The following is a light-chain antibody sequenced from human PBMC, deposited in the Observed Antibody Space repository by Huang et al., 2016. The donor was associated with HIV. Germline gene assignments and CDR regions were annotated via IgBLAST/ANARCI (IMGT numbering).Light chain of an antibody. CDR3: QQSHSTPRT. CDR2: VAS. J-gene: IGKJ1*01. Sequence: DIQMTQSPSSLSASVGDRVTLTCRASETINTYLNWYQQKPGKAPKLLINVASSLQSGVPSRCSGSGSGTDFTLTISSLQPEDFATYYCQQSHSTPRTFGQGTKVEIK. CDR1: ETINTY. V-gene: IGKV1-39*01.